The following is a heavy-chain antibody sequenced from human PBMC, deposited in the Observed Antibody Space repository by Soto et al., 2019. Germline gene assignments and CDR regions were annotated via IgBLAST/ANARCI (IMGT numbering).Heavy chain of an antibody. CDR3: AKDLTGGGFLEWLLGAFDI. CDR2: ISGSGGST. Sequence: EVQLLESGGGLVQPGGSLRLSCAASGFTFSSYAMSWVRQAPGKGLEWVSAISGSGGSTYYADSVKGRFTISRDNSKNTLYLQMNSLRAEDTAVYYCAKDLTGGGFLEWLLGAFDIWGQGTMVTVSS. J-gene: IGHJ3*02. V-gene: IGHV3-23*01. D-gene: IGHD3-3*01. CDR1: GFTFSSYA.